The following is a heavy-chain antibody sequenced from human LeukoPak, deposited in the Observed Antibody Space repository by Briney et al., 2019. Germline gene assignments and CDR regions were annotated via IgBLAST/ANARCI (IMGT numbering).Heavy chain of an antibody. CDR2: ISGSGGST. V-gene: IGHV3-23*01. J-gene: IGHJ4*02. Sequence: PGGSLRLSCAASGFTFSHAWMSWVRQAPGKGLEWVSAISGSGGSTYYADSVKGRFTISRDNSKNTLYLQMNSLRAEDTAVYCCARVFGDQTEYFDYWGQGTLVTVSS. CDR1: GFTFSHAW. CDR3: ARVFGDQTEYFDY. D-gene: IGHD3-16*01.